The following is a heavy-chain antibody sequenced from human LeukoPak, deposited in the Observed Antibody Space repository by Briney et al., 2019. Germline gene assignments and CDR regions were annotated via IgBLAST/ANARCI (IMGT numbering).Heavy chain of an antibody. CDR3: AKVREMDPDY. Sequence: ASETLSLTCTVSGGSIRSSSYYWTWLRQPPGKGLEWIGSIYYSGGTYYKSSLKSRVTISVDTSENHFSLKLSSVTAADTAVYYCAKVREMDPDYWGQGTLVTVSS. CDR1: GGSIRSSSYY. J-gene: IGHJ4*02. CDR2: IYYSGGT. D-gene: IGHD5-24*01. V-gene: IGHV4-39*07.